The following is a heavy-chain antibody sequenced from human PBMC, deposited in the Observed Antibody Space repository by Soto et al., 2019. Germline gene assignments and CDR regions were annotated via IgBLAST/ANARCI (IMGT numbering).Heavy chain of an antibody. D-gene: IGHD3-22*01. CDR3: ARNNEYYYDSSGYYSHFDY. V-gene: IGHV4-59*01. CDR1: GGSISSYY. J-gene: IGHJ4*02. Sequence: SETLSHTCTVSGGSISSYYWSWIRQPPGKGLEWIGYIYYSGSTNYNPSLKSRVTISVDTSKNQFSLKLSSVTAADTAVYYCARNNEYYYDSSGYYSHFDYWGQGTLVTVS. CDR2: IYYSGST.